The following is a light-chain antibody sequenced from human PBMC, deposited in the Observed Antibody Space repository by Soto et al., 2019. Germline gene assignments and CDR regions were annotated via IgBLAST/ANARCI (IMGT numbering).Light chain of an antibody. V-gene: IGKV1-9*01. J-gene: IGKJ4*01. CDR1: QGISSY. Sequence: DIQLTQSPSFLSASVGDRVTITCRASQGISSYLAWYQQKPGKAPELLIHGASTLHSGVPSRFSGSKSGPEFTLTISSLQPDDFATYYCQQLNSYPLTFGGGTKVEIK. CDR3: QQLNSYPLT. CDR2: GAS.